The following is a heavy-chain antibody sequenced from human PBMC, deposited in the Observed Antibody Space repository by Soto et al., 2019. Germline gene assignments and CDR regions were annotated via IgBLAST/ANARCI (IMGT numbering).Heavy chain of an antibody. J-gene: IGHJ6*02. V-gene: IGHV3-48*02. Sequence: PGGSLRLSCAASGFTFSSYSMNWVRQAPGKGLEWVSYISSSSSTIYYADSVKGRFTISRDNAKNSLYLQMNSLRDEDTAVYYCGTTGTTSNYYYYGMDVWGQGTTVTVSS. D-gene: IGHD1-1*01. CDR1: GFTFSSYS. CDR3: GTTGTTSNYYYYGMDV. CDR2: ISSSSSTI.